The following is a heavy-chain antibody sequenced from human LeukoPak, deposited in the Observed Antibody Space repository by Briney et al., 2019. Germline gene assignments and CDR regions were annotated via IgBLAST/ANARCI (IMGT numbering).Heavy chain of an antibody. V-gene: IGHV3-7*01. J-gene: IGHJ4*02. CDR1: GFTFSSYW. Sequence: GGSLRLSCAASGFTFSSYWMSWVRQAPGKGLEWVANIKQDGSEKDYVDSVKGRFTISRDNAKDSLYLQMNSLRAEDTAVYYCARVRGGYCSSTSCSHGMDYWGQGTLVTVSS. D-gene: IGHD2-2*01. CDR2: IKQDGSEK. CDR3: ARVRGGYCSSTSCSHGMDY.